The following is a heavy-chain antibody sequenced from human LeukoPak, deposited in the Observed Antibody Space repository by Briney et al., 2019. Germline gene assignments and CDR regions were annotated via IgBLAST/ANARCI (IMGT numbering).Heavy chain of an antibody. D-gene: IGHD5-18*01. Sequence: GGSLRLSCAASGFTVSSNYMSWVRQAPGKGLEWVSVLYSSGNTYYADSVKGRFTISRDNSKNTLYLQMSSLRAEDTAVYYCARRASTERGHSYGLDYWGQGTLVTVSS. CDR3: ARRASTERGHSYGLDY. CDR2: LYSSGNT. V-gene: IGHV3-66*01. J-gene: IGHJ4*02. CDR1: GFTVSSNY.